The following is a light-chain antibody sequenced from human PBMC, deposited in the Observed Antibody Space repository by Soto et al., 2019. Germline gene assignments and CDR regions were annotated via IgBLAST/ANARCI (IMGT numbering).Light chain of an antibody. CDR3: MQDLRIPLT. V-gene: IGKV2-28*01. J-gene: IGKJ5*01. Sequence: DSVMPLSPLSLPVPPGERASISCRCSQSLLRSYAYTFLNWYLQKPGQSPQVLIYLGSNRASGVPYRFSGSGAGTDFTLKISRVEAEDVGIYYCMQDLRIPLTFGQGTRLEI. CDR1: QSLLRSYAYTF. CDR2: LGS.